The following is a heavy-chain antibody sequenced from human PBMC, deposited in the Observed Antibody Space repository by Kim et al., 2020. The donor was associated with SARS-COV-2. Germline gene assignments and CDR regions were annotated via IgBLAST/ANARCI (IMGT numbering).Heavy chain of an antibody. V-gene: IGHV1-18*01. CDR1: GYTFTSYG. CDR2: ISAYNGNT. CDR3: ARVGLLLWFGELWDAFDI. J-gene: IGHJ3*02. D-gene: IGHD3-10*01. Sequence: ASVKVSCKASGYTFTSYGISWVRQAPGQGLEWMGWISAYNGNTNYAQKLQGRVTMTTDTSTSTAYMELRSLRSDDTAVYYCARVGLLLWFGELWDAFDIWGQGTMVTVSS.